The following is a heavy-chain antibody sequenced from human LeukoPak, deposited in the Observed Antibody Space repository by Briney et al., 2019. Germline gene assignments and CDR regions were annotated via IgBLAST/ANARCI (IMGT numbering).Heavy chain of an antibody. CDR3: ARGCPGTSCLNVDMDV. J-gene: IGHJ6*03. V-gene: IGHV1-8*03. D-gene: IGHD2-2*01. CDR2: MNPNSGNT. CDR1: GYTFTSYD. Sequence: GASVKVSCKASGYTFTSYDINWVRQATGQGLEWMGWMNPNSGNTGYAQKFRGRVTITRNTSISTAYMELSSLRSEDTAVYHCARGCPGTSCLNVDMDVWGKGTTVTVSS.